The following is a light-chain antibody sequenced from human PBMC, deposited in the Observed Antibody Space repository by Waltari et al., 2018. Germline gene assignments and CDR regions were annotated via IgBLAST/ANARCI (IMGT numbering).Light chain of an antibody. Sequence: ETVMTQSPATLSVSPGGRATLSCRASQSLGTNLAWYQQKPGQAPRLLIYGASSRANGVPARFSGSGSGTDFTLTISSLQSEDFVVYYCQQYNNWPLYTFGQGTKLEI. J-gene: IGKJ2*01. V-gene: IGKV3-15*01. CDR3: QQYNNWPLYT. CDR2: GAS. CDR1: QSLGTN.